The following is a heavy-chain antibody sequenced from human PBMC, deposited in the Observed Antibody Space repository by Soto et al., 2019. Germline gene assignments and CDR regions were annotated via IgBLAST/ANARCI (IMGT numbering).Heavy chain of an antibody. J-gene: IGHJ4*02. CDR3: TTKPGGLNLGFKS. CDR1: GASVSSGGW. Sequence: QVQLQESGPGLVEPSGTLSLTCTVSGASVSSGGWWTWLRQPPGKGLEWIGEIYHSGSTNYNPSLKSRVSMSLDNSKSQFSLRLNYVTAADTALYYCTTKPGGLNLGFKSWGQGTMVTVSS. V-gene: IGHV4-4*02. D-gene: IGHD3-16*01. CDR2: IYHSGST.